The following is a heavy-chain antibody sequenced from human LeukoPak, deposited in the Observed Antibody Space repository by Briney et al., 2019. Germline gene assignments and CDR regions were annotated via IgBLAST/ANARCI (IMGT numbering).Heavy chain of an antibody. Sequence: GASVKVSCKASGYTFTGYYMHWVRQAPGQGLEWMGWINPNSGGTNYAQKFQGRVTMTRDTSISTAYMELSRLRSDDTAVYYCARASLHCSGGSCYDYWGQGTLVTVSS. CDR3: ARASLHCSGGSCYDY. CDR1: GYTFTGYY. J-gene: IGHJ4*02. D-gene: IGHD2-15*01. CDR2: INPNSGGT. V-gene: IGHV1-2*02.